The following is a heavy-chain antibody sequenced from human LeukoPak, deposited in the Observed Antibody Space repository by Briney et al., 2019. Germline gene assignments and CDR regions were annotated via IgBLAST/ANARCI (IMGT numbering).Heavy chain of an antibody. CDR1: GFTFSSYS. Sequence: GGSLRLSCAASGFTFSSYSMNWVRQAPGKGLEWVSYISSSSTIYYADSVKGRFTISRDNAKNSLYLQMNSLRDEDTAVYYCARDSAPYVWGSYRYFDYWGQGTLVTVSS. D-gene: IGHD3-16*02. J-gene: IGHJ4*02. CDR3: ARDSAPYVWGSYRYFDY. V-gene: IGHV3-48*02. CDR2: ISSSSTI.